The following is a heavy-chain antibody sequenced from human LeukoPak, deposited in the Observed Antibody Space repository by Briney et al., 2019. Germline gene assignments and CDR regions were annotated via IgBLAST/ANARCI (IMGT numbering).Heavy chain of an antibody. V-gene: IGHV4-34*01. Sequence: PSETLSLTCAVYGGSFSGYYWSWIRQPPGKGLEWIGEINHSGSTNYNPSLKSRVTISVDTSKNQFSLKLSSVTAADTAVYYCASQIELGCWGQGTLVTVAS. CDR2: INHSGST. J-gene: IGHJ4*02. CDR3: ASQIELGC. D-gene: IGHD2/OR15-2a*01. CDR1: GGSFSGYY.